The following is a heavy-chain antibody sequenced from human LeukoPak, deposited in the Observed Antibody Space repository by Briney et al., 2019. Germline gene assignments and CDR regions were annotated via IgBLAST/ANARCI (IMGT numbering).Heavy chain of an antibody. CDR2: ISGSGGST. Sequence: GSLRLSCAASGFTFSSYAMSWVRQAPGKGLEWVSAISGSGGSTYYADSVKGRFTISRDNSKNTLYLQMNSLRAEDTAVYYCAKADRPWFGELSKWFDPWGQGTLVTVSS. CDR1: GFTFSSYA. D-gene: IGHD3-10*01. CDR3: AKADRPWFGELSKWFDP. J-gene: IGHJ5*02. V-gene: IGHV3-23*01.